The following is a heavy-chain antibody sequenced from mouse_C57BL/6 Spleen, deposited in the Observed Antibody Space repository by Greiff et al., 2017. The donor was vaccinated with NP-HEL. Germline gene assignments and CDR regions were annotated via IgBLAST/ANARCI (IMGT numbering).Heavy chain of an antibody. CDR3: TRSITTVVAPFGY. V-gene: IGHV1-15*01. CDR1: GYTFTDYE. CDR2: IDPETGGT. Sequence: QVQLQQSGAELVRPGASVTLSCKASGYTFTDYEMHWVKQTPVHGLEWIGAIDPETGGTAYNQKFKGKAILTADKSSSTAYMELRSLTSEDSAVYYCTRSITTVVAPFGYWGQGTTLTVSS. J-gene: IGHJ2*01. D-gene: IGHD1-1*01.